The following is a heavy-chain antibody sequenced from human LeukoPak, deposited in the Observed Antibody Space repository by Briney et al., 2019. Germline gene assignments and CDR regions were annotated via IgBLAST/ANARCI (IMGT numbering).Heavy chain of an antibody. Sequence: PSETLSLTCTVSGGSISSYYWSWIRQPAGKGLEWIGRIYTSGSTNYNPSLKSRVTMSVDTSKNQFSLKLSSVTAADTAVYYCARDLEWWGYCSGGSCYPSGWFDPWGQGTLVTVSS. D-gene: IGHD2-15*01. V-gene: IGHV4-4*07. J-gene: IGHJ5*02. CDR2: IYTSGST. CDR3: ARDLEWWGYCSGGSCYPSGWFDP. CDR1: GGSISSYY.